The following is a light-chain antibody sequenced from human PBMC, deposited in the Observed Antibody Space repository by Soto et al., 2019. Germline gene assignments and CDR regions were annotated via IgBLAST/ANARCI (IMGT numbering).Light chain of an antibody. CDR1: QSGSSD. CDR2: GAS. Sequence: EIVMTQSPATLSVSPGERATLSCRVSQSGSSDLAWYHQKPGQAPRLLIYGASTRATGIPARFSGSGSGTEFTLTINSLQSEDFAVYYCQQYNTWPRTFGQGTKVDI. V-gene: IGKV3-15*01. CDR3: QQYNTWPRT. J-gene: IGKJ1*01.